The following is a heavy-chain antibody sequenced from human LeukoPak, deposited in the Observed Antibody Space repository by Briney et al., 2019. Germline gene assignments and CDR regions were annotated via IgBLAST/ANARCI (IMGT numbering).Heavy chain of an antibody. CDR1: GGTFSSYT. J-gene: IGHJ3*02. CDR3: ASGRGVWGSYRYTPDDAFNI. CDR2: IIPILGIA. Sequence: SVKVSCKASGGTFSSYTISWVRQAPGQGLEWMGRIIPILGIANYAQKFQGRVTITADKSTSTAYMELSSLRSEDTAVYYCASGRGVWGSYRYTPDDAFNIWGQGTMVTVSS. D-gene: IGHD3-16*02. V-gene: IGHV1-69*02.